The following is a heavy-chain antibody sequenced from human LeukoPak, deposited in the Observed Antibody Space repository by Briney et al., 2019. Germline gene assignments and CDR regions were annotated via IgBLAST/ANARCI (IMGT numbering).Heavy chain of an antibody. CDR2: INPNSGGT. J-gene: IGHJ5*02. CDR3: ARDGSSSSWSSDWFDP. D-gene: IGHD6-13*01. Sequence: EASVKVSCKASGYTFTGYYMHWVRQAPGQGLEWMGWINPNSGGTNYAQKFQGRVTMTRDTSISTAYMELSRLRSDDTAVYYCARDGSSSSWSSDWFDPWGQGTLVTVSS. V-gene: IGHV1-2*02. CDR1: GYTFTGYY.